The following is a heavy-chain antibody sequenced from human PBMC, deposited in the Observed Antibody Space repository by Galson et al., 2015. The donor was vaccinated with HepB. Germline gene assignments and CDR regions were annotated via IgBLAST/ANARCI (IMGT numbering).Heavy chain of an antibody. CDR2: INPSGGST. Sequence: SVKVSCKASGHTFTSYYMHWVRQAPGQGLEWMGIINPSGGSTSYAQKFQGRITMTRDTSTSTVYMELSSPRSEDTAVYYCAREGRYSGYGPRYGMDVWGQGTTVTVSS. J-gene: IGHJ6*02. CDR3: AREGRYSGYGPRYGMDV. V-gene: IGHV1-46*01. CDR1: GHTFTSYY. D-gene: IGHD5-12*01.